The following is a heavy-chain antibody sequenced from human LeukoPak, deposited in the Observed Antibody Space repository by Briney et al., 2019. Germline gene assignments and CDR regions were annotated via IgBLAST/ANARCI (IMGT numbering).Heavy chain of an antibody. CDR1: GFTFTGYY. D-gene: IGHD2-15*01. V-gene: IGHV1-2*02. CDR3: ARDGDICSGGGCYQYYFDY. CDR2: INPNSAGT. J-gene: IGHJ4*02. Sequence: ASVKVSCKASGFTFTGYYMHWVRQAPGQGLEWMGWINPNSAGTNYAQKFQGRVTMTRDTSISTAYMELSRLRSDDTAVYYCARDGDICSGGGCYQYYFDYWGQGTLVTVSS.